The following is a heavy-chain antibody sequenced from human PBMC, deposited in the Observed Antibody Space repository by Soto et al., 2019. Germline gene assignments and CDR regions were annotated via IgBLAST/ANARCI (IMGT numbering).Heavy chain of an antibody. D-gene: IGHD3-16*01. CDR1: GGTFSSYA. Sequence: QVQLVQSGAEVKKPGSSVKVSCKASGGTFSSYAISWVRQAPGQGLEWMGGIIPIFGTANYAQKFQGRVTITADESTSTAYMELSSLRSEDTAVYYCARSPGGGTTVGGYYFDYWGQGTLVTVSS. V-gene: IGHV1-69*01. J-gene: IGHJ4*02. CDR3: ARSPGGGTTVGGYYFDY. CDR2: IIPIFGTA.